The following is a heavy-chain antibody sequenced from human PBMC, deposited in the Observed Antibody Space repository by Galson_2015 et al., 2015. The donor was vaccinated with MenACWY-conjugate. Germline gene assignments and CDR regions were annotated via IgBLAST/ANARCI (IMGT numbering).Heavy chain of an antibody. CDR2: IKEDGDEK. V-gene: IGHV3-7*03. CDR3: AKVGPSDSTAYRAFEI. D-gene: IGHD2/OR15-2a*01. Sequence: SLRLSCAASGFTFSSYWMNWVRQAPGRRPEWVANIKEDGDEKYYVDSVKGRFTISRDNAQNSLYLQMNSLRAEDTAVYYCAKVGPSDSTAYRAFEIWGQGTMVTVSS. J-gene: IGHJ3*02. CDR1: GFTFSSYW.